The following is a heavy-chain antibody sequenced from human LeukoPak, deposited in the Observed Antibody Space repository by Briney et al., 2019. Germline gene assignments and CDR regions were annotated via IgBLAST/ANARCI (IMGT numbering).Heavy chain of an antibody. CDR1: GYTLTELS. J-gene: IGHJ4*02. D-gene: IGHD3-10*01. V-gene: IGHV1-24*01. Sequence: ASVKVSCKVSGYTLTELSMHWVRQAPGKGLEWMGGFDPEDGETIYAQKFQGRVTMTEDTSTDTAYMELRSLRSDDTAVYYCARSGGSYYGSGSFPLFDYWGQGTLVTVSS. CDR3: ARSGGSYYGSGSFPLFDY. CDR2: FDPEDGET.